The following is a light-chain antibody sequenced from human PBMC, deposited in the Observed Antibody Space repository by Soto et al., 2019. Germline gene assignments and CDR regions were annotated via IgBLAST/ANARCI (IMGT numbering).Light chain of an antibody. CDR3: QQYATSRVT. V-gene: IGKV3-20*01. CDR2: GAS. J-gene: IGKJ3*01. Sequence: EIVLTQSPGTLSLSPGERGTLSCRASQSVSSEYLAWYQQKPGQPPRLLIYGASSRATGIPDRFSGSGSGTDFTLTISRLEPEDFAVYYCQQYATSRVTFGPGTKVDIK. CDR1: QSVSSEY.